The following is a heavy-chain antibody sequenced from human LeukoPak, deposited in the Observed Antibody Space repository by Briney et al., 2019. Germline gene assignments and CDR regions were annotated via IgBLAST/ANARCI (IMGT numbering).Heavy chain of an antibody. CDR2: FDPEDGET. Sequence: GASVKVSCKVSGYTLTELSMHWVRQAPGKGLEWMGGFDPEDGETVYAQKFQGRVTMTEDTSTDTAYMELSSLRSEDTAVYDCATAQAGYSGYDYLWYFDYWGQGTLVTVSS. J-gene: IGHJ4*02. V-gene: IGHV1-24*01. CDR3: ATAQAGYSGYDYLWYFDY. D-gene: IGHD5-12*01. CDR1: GYTLTELS.